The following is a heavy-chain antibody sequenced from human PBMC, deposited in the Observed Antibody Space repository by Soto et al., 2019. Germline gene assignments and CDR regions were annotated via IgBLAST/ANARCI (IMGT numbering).Heavy chain of an antibody. CDR3: AKDRSYGDYVDY. CDR2: ISYDGSNK. J-gene: IGHJ4*02. V-gene: IGHV3-30*18. Sequence: GSLRLSCAASGFTFSSYGMHWVRQAPGKGLEWVAVISYDGSNKYYADSVKGRFTISRDNSKNTLYLQMNSLRAEDTAVYYCAKDRSYGDYVDYWGQGTLVTVSS. CDR1: GFTFSSYG. D-gene: IGHD4-17*01.